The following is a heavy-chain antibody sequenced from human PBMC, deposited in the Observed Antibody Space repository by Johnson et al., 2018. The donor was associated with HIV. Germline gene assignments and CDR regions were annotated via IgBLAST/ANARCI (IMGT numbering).Heavy chain of an antibody. CDR2: ISWNSGNI. J-gene: IGHJ3*02. CDR1: GFTFDDYA. Sequence: QLVESGGGLVQPCRSLRLSCAASGFTFDDYAMHWVRQAPGKGLEWVSGISWNSGNIAYADSVKGRFTISRDNSKNTLYLQMNSLRAEDTAGYYCAREGGVGDDYGGKSAFDIWGQGTMVTVSS. D-gene: IGHD4-23*01. V-gene: IGHV3-9*01. CDR3: AREGGVGDDYGGKSAFDI.